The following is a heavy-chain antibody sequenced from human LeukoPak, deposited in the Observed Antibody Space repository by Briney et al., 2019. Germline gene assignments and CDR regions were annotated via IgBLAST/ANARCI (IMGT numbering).Heavy chain of an antibody. CDR2: ISGSGGST. V-gene: IGHV3-23*01. CDR3: AKDLGFGELGLDY. J-gene: IGHJ4*02. D-gene: IGHD3-10*01. Sequence: PGGSLTLSCAASGFTFSSYAMSWVRQAPGKGLEWVSAISGSGGSTYYADSVKGRFTISRDNSKNTLYLQMNSLRAEDTAVYYCAKDLGFGELGLDYWGQGTLVTVSS. CDR1: GFTFSSYA.